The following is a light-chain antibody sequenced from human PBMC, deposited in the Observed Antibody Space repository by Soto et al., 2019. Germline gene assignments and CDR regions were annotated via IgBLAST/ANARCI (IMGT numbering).Light chain of an antibody. V-gene: IGLV2-14*01. J-gene: IGLJ1*01. CDR1: SSDVGGYNY. CDR3: SSYTSSSTYV. Sequence: SVLTQPASVSGSPGQSITISCTGTSSDVGGYNYVSWYQQHPGKAPKLMIYDVSNRPSGVSNRFSGSKSGNTASLTISGLQAEDEADYYCSSYTSSSTYVFG. CDR2: DVS.